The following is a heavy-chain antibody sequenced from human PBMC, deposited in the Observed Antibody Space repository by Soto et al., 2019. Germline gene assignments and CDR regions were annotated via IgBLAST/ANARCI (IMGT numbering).Heavy chain of an antibody. D-gene: IGHD2-2*01. CDR1: GYTFTGYY. Sequence: GASVKVSCKASGYTFTGYYMHWVRQAPGQGLEWMGWINPNSGGTNYAQKFQGRVTMTRDTSISTAYMELSRLRSDDTAVYYCAREVGSGVPGLVYYGMDVWGQGTTVTVSS. CDR2: INPNSGGT. J-gene: IGHJ6*02. CDR3: AREVGSGVPGLVYYGMDV. V-gene: IGHV1-2*02.